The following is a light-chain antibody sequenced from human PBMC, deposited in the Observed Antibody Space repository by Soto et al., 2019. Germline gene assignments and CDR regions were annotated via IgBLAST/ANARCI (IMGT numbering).Light chain of an antibody. J-gene: IGKJ2*01. Sequence: EIVLTQSPGTLSLSPGERATLSCRASQSVSSTYLAWYQQKPGQAPRLLIYGASSRATSIPDRFSGSASGTDFTLTISRLEPEDFAVYSCQHFGSSPPYTFGQGTKLEIK. CDR3: QHFGSSPPYT. CDR2: GAS. V-gene: IGKV3-20*01. CDR1: QSVSSTY.